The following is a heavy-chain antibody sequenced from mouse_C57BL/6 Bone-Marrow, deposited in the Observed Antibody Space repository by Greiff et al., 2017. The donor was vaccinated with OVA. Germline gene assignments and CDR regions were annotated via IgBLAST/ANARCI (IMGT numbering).Heavy chain of an antibody. CDR3: APDYYGSTWFAY. CDR1: GYTFTDYN. J-gene: IGHJ3*01. Sequence: EVQLQQSGPELVKPGASVTMSCKASGYTFTDYNMHWVKQSHGKSLEWIGYINPNNGGSSYNQKFKGKATLTVNKSSSTAYMELRSLTSDDSAVYYCAPDYYGSTWFAYWGQGTLVTVSA. CDR2: INPNNGGS. D-gene: IGHD1-1*01. V-gene: IGHV1-22*01.